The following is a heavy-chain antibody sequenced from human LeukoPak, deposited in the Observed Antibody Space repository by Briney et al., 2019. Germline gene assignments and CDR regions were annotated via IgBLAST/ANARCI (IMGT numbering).Heavy chain of an antibody. CDR2: ISWNSVDI. CDR3: AKEPTERYYFDF. Sequence: GRSLRLSCAASGFAFDEYAMHWVRQAPVKGLEWLVGISWNSVDITYADSVKGRFTVSRDNAKNSLSLQMDSLRREDSALYFCAKEPTERYYFDFWGQGTLVTVSS. J-gene: IGHJ4*02. CDR1: GFAFDEYA. V-gene: IGHV3-9*01. D-gene: IGHD5-24*01.